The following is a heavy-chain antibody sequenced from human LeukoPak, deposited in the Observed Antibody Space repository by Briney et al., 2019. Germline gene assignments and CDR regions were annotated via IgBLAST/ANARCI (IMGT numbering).Heavy chain of an antibody. D-gene: IGHD2-15*01. J-gene: IGHJ6*02. CDR2: IYYSGST. CDR1: GGSISSYY. CDR3: ARDAGYCSGGSCYPGYHYYYGMDV. V-gene: IGHV4-59*01. Sequence: SETLSLTCTVSGGSISSYYWSWIRQPPGKGLEWIGYIYYSGSTNYNPSLKSRVTISVDTSKNQLSLKLSSVTAADTAVYYCARDAGYCSGGSCYPGYHYYYGMDVWGQGTTVTVSS.